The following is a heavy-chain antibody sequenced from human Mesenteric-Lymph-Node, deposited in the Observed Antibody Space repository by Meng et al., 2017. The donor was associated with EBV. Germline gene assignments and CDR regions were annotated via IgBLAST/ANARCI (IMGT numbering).Heavy chain of an antibody. V-gene: IGHV3-11*01. D-gene: IGHD1-1*01. J-gene: IGHJ4*02. Sequence: QGDLLGAGGGLVKPGGSLRLSCATYGFTFNDYYMSWIRQAPGKGLEWISYISSSGSTTYYADSVKGRFTISRDTAKISLYLQMNSLSDEDTAIYSCARTPPGYFDYWGQGTLVTVSS. CDR3: ARTPPGYFDY. CDR2: ISSSGSTT. CDR1: GFTFNDYY.